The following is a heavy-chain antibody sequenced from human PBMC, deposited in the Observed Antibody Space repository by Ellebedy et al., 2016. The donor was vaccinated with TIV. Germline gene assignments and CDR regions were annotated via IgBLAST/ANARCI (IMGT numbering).Heavy chain of an antibody. D-gene: IGHD3-22*01. J-gene: IGHJ3*01. CDR3: ARDPYDSGGYGAFDV. CDR2: ISANSGNT. CDR1: SYRFTING. V-gene: IGHV1-18*01. Sequence: ASVKVSXKASSYRFTINGISWVRQAPGQGLEWMGWISANSGNTIYAQKLQGRVTMTTDTSASTAYMELRSLTSDDTAIYYCARDPYDSGGYGAFDVWGLGTMVTVSS.